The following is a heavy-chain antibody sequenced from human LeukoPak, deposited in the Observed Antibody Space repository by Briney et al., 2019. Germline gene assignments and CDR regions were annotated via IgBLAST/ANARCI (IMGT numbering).Heavy chain of an antibody. CDR2: ISGSGGST. CDR3: AKDMIRVLFGRFDP. D-gene: IGHD3-3*01. CDR1: GFTFSSYA. V-gene: IGHV3-23*01. Sequence: GGSLRLSCAASGFTFSSYAMSWVRQAPGKGLEWVSAISGSGGSTYYADSVKGRFTISRDNSKNTLHLQMNSLRAEDTAVYYCAKDMIRVLFGRFDPWGQGTLVTVSS. J-gene: IGHJ5*02.